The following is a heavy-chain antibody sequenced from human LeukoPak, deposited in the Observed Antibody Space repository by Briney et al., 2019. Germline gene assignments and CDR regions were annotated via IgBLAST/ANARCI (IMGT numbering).Heavy chain of an antibody. J-gene: IGHJ4*02. CDR3: TNTLSGWSKGWDRLHDF. CDR2: INSGGTQ. Sequence: GGSLTLSCAASGLTFSNYEMNWVRQAPVKGLEWVSYINSGGTQFYADSVKGRFTISRDNAKSSLYLQMNSLRAEDTGVYYCTNTLSGWSKGWDRLHDFWGQGTLITVSS. CDR1: GLTFSNYE. D-gene: IGHD1-26*01. V-gene: IGHV3-48*03.